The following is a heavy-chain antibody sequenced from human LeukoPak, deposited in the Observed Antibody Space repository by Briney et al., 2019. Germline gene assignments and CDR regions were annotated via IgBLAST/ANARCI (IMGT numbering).Heavy chain of an antibody. CDR2: LSSGGDDT. D-gene: IGHD2-21*02. CDR1: GFTFSNYA. V-gene: IGHV3-23*01. CDR3: ARISYCGGDCSLGGY. J-gene: IGHJ4*02. Sequence: GGSLRLSCAASGFTFSNYAMSWVRQAPGKGLEWVSSLSSGGDDTYYADSVKGRLTVSRDNSKNTLYLQMSNLRAEDTAVYYCARISYCGGDCSLGGYCGQGTLVTVSS.